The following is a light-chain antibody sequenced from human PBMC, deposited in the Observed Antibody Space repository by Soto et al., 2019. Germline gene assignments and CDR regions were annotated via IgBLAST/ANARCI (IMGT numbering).Light chain of an antibody. CDR3: QQYNSYSPWT. CDR2: KAS. V-gene: IGKV1-5*03. J-gene: IGKJ1*01. Sequence: DIQMTQSPSTLSGSVGDRVTITCRASQTISSWLAWYQQKPGKAPKLLIYKASTLKSGVPSRFSGSGSGTEFTLTISSLQPDDSATYYCQQYNSYSPWTFGQGTKVDI. CDR1: QTISSW.